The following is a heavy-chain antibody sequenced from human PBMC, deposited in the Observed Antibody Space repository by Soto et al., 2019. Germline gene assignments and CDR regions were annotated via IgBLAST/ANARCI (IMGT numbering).Heavy chain of an antibody. CDR3: ARDAYTASGIVVVTAAYYYGMDV. CDR2: IKQDGSEK. D-gene: IGHD2-2*01. J-gene: IGHJ6*02. V-gene: IGHV3-7*01. Sequence: EVQLVESGGGLVQPGGSLRLSCAASGFTFSSYWMSWVRQAPGKGLEWVANIKQDGSEKYYVDSVKGRFTISRDNAKNSLYLQMNSLRAEDTAVYYCARDAYTASGIVVVTAAYYYGMDVWGQGTTVTVSS. CDR1: GFTFSSYW.